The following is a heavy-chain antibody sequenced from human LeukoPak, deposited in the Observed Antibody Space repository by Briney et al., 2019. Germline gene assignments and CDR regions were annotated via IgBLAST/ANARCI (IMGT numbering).Heavy chain of an antibody. V-gene: IGHV3-23*01. Sequence: GGSLRLSCAASGFTFSSYAMSWVRQAPGKGLEWVSAISGSGGNAYYADSVKGRFTISRDNSKNTLYLQMNSLRVEDTAVYYCAKDITSSIRILYWGQGTLVTVSS. J-gene: IGHJ4*02. CDR2: ISGSGGNA. CDR1: GFTFSSYA. CDR3: AKDITSSIRILY. D-gene: IGHD3-3*02.